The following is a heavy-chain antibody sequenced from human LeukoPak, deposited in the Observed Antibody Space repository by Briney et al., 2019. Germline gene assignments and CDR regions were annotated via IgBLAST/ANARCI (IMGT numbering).Heavy chain of an antibody. CDR3: ARSAYLDDAFDI. J-gene: IGHJ3*02. Sequence: GGSLRLSCAASGFTFSSYAMHWVRQAPGKGLEWVAVISYDGSNKYYADSVKGRFTTSRDNSKNTLHLQMNSLRAEDTAVYYCARSAYLDDAFDIWGQGTMVTVSS. CDR2: ISYDGSNK. CDR1: GFTFSSYA. V-gene: IGHV3-30-3*01. D-gene: IGHD2-21*01.